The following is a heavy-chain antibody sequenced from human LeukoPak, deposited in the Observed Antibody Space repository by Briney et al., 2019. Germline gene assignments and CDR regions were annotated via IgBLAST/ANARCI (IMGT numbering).Heavy chain of an antibody. V-gene: IGHV3-33*06. J-gene: IGHJ4*02. CDR2: IWYDGSNK. Sequence: GGSLRLSCAASGFTFSSYGMHWVRQAPGKGLEWVAVIWYDGSNKYYADSVKGRFTISRDNSKNTLYLQMNSLRAEDTAVYYCAKDLEARDGYNFSFDYWGQGTLVTVSS. CDR3: AKDLEARDGYNFSFDY. D-gene: IGHD5-24*01. CDR1: GFTFSSYG.